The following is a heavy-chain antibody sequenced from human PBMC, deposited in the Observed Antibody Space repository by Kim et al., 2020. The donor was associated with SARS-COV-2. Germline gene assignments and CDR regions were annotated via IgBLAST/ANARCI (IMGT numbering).Heavy chain of an antibody. Sequence: SETLSLTCTASGDSISSSYYWGWIRQPPGKGLEWIGSISYSGRTYYTPSLKRRVIISVDTSKNQFSLKVNSVSAADTAVYYCARVRTNYGALDYWGQGTLVTVSS. CDR3: ARVRTNYGALDY. J-gene: IGHJ4*02. D-gene: IGHD4-17*01. V-gene: IGHV4-39*01. CDR2: ISYSGRT. CDR1: GDSISSSYY.